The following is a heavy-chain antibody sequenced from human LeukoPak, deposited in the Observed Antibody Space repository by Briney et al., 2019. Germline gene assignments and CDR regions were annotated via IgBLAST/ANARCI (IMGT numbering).Heavy chain of an antibody. CDR1: GFTFSNAW. Sequence: GGSLRLSCAASGFTFSNAWMSWVRQAPGKGLEWVGRIKSKTDGGTTDYAASVNDRFTISRDDSKNTLYLQMNSLKTDDTAVYYCTYYYVSGRPRPDFDYWGQGTLVTVSS. CDR2: IKSKTDGGTT. CDR3: TYYYVSGRPRPDFDY. V-gene: IGHV3-15*01. J-gene: IGHJ4*02. D-gene: IGHD3-10*01.